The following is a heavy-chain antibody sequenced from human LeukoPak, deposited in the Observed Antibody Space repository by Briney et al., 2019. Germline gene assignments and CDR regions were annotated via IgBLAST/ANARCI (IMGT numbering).Heavy chain of an antibody. CDR3: ARTGVVVVAARFDY. CDR1: GGSINSYY. J-gene: IGHJ4*02. D-gene: IGHD2-15*01. Sequence: SETLSLTCTVSGGSINSYYWSWIRQPPGKGLEWIGYIYYSGSTKYNPSLKSRVTISVDTSKNQFSLRLSSVTAADTAMYYCARTGVVVVAARFDYWVQGTLVTVSS. V-gene: IGHV4-59*01. CDR2: IYYSGST.